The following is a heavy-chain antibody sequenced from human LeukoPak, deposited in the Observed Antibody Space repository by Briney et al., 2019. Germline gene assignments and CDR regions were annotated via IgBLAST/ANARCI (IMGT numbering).Heavy chain of an antibody. D-gene: IGHD6-6*01. Sequence: GGSLRLSCAASGFTFSSYRMNWLRQAPGKGLEWVSFISRSSRTIYYADSVKGRFTISRDNAKNSLYLQMNSLRAEDTAAYYCARDDVDSSSSHIFDYWGQGTLVTVSS. J-gene: IGHJ4*02. V-gene: IGHV3-48*01. CDR1: GFTFSSYR. CDR3: ARDDVDSSSSHIFDY. CDR2: ISRSSRTI.